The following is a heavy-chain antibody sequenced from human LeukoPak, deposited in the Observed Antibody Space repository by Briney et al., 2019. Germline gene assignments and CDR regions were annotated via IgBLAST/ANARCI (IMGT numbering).Heavy chain of an antibody. D-gene: IGHD6-13*01. Sequence: GGSLRLSCAASGFTFSSYAMRWVRQAPGKGLEWVAVISYDGSNKYYADSVKGRFTISRDNSKNTLYLQMNSLRAEDTAVYYCARTLTAADAFDIWGQGTMVTVSS. CDR3: ARTLTAADAFDI. CDR2: ISYDGSNK. V-gene: IGHV3-30-3*01. CDR1: GFTFSSYA. J-gene: IGHJ3*02.